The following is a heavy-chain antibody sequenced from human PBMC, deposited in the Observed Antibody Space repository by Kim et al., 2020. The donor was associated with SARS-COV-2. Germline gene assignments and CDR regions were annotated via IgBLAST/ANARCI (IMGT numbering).Heavy chain of an antibody. D-gene: IGHD3-16*01. CDR1: GGSISSSNW. CDR2: IYHSGST. Sequence: SETLSLTCAVSGGSISSSNWWSWVRQPPGKGLEWIGEIYHSGSTNYNPSLKSRVTISVDKSKNQFSLKLSSVTAADTAVYYCARADDYVWGSYYYNWFDPWGQGTLVTVSS. CDR3: ARADDYVWGSYYYNWFDP. J-gene: IGHJ5*02. V-gene: IGHV4-4*02.